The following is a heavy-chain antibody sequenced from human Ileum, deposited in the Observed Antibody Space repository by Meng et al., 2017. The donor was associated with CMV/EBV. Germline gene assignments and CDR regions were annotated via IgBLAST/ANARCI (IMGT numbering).Heavy chain of an antibody. D-gene: IGHD6-19*01. V-gene: IGHV1-18*04. CDR3: ARHGYYSTGWSF. Sequence: QVHMVQSGPDVMKPRASIKVACKTSGYVFANDLISWVRQAPGQGLECMGWVNPNNGDTKYAQKFQGRVAMTTDTSTSTAYMELRSLTSDDTAVYYCARHGYYSTGWSFWGQGTLVTVSS. CDR2: VNPNNGDT. J-gene: IGHJ4*02. CDR1: GYVFANDL.